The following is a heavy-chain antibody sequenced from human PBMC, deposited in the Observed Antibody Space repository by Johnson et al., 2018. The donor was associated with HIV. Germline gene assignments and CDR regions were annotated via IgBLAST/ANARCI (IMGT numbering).Heavy chain of an antibody. CDR2: ISGSGGST. CDR3: AKTYYYDSSGALDALDS. D-gene: IGHD3-22*01. J-gene: IGHJ3*02. Sequence: VQLVESGGGLVQPGGSLRLSCAASGFTFSSYAMSWVRQAPGKGLEWVSAISGSGGSTYYADSVKGRFTISRDNSKNTLYLQMNSLRAEDTAVYYCAKTYYYDSSGALDALDSWGQGTMVTVSS. V-gene: IGHV3-23*04. CDR1: GFTFSSYA.